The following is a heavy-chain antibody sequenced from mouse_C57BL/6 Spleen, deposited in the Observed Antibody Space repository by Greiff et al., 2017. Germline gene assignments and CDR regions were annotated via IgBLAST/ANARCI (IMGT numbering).Heavy chain of an antibody. Sequence: EVQLKESGGGLVKPGGSLKLSCAASGFTFSSYAMSWVRQTPEKRLEWVATISDGGSYTYYPDNVKGRFTISRDNAKNNLYLQMSHLKSEDTAMYYCSRDRGRPFDYWGQGTTLTVSS. D-gene: IGHD3-1*01. V-gene: IGHV5-4*01. CDR3: SRDRGRPFDY. CDR2: ISDGGSYT. CDR1: GFTFSSYA. J-gene: IGHJ2*01.